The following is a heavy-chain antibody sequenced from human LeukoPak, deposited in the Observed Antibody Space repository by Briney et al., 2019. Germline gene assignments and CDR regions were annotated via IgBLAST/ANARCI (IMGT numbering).Heavy chain of an antibody. CDR2: MNPNSGNT. D-gene: IGHD1-26*01. CDR3: ALGRDRVYYYYYYMDV. V-gene: IGHV1-8*03. CDR1: GYTFTSYD. Sequence: ASVKVSCKASGYTFTSYDINWVRQATGQGLEWMGWMNPNSGNTGYAQKFQGRVTITRNTSISTAYMELSSLRSEDTAVYYCALGRDRVYYYYYYMDVWGKGTTVTISS. J-gene: IGHJ6*03.